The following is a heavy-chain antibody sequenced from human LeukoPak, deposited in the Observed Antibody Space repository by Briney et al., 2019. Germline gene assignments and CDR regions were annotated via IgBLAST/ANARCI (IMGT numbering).Heavy chain of an antibody. D-gene: IGHD3-3*01. CDR2: IYYSGST. J-gene: IGHJ4*02. CDR1: GGSISSYY. CDR3: ARGVPEYYDFWSGYFYYFDY. V-gene: IGHV4-59*01. Sequence: SETLSLTCTVSGGSISSYYWSWMRQPPGKGLEWIGYIYYSGSTNYNPSLKSRVTISVDTSKNQFYLKLTSVTAADTAVYYCARGVPEYYDFWSGYFYYFDYWGQGTLVTVSS.